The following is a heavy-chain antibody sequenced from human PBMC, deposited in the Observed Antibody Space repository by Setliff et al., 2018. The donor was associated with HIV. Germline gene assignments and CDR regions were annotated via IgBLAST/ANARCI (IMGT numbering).Heavy chain of an antibody. CDR3: ARGSRGYSYAYYYYYMDV. V-gene: IGHV4-59*01. J-gene: IGHJ6*03. CDR1: GGSISSYY. CDR2: IYYSGST. Sequence: PSETLSLTWTVSGGSISSYYWSWIRQPPGKGLEWIGYIYYSGSTNYNPSLKSRVTISVDTSKNQFSLKLSSVTAADTAVYYCARGSRGYSYAYYYYYMDVWGKGTTVTV. D-gene: IGHD5-18*01.